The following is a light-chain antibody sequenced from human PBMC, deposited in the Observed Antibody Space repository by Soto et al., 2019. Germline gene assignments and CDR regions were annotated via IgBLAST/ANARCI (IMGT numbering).Light chain of an antibody. Sequence: QSVLTQPPSASGTPGQRVTISCSGSSSNIGSNAVYWYQQLPGTAPTLLIYSNNQRPSGVPDRFSGSKSGTSASLAISGLQSEDEADYYCAAWDVSLNDVVFGGGTNLTVL. CDR3: AAWDVSLNDVV. CDR2: SNN. V-gene: IGLV1-44*01. CDR1: SSNIGSNA. J-gene: IGLJ2*01.